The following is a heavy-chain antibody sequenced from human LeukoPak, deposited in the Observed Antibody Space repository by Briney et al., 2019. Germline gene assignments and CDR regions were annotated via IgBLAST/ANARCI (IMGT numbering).Heavy chain of an antibody. D-gene: IGHD4-23*01. CDR3: TRTTVVTIFDY. J-gene: IGHJ4*02. CDR2: IRSKAYGGTT. Sequence: GGSLRLSCTASGFTFGDYAMSWVRQAPGKGLEWVGFIRSKAYGGTTEYAASVKGRFTIPRDDSKSIAYLQMNSLKTEDTAVYYCTRTTVVTIFDYWGQGTLVTVSS. CDR1: GFTFGDYA. V-gene: IGHV3-49*04.